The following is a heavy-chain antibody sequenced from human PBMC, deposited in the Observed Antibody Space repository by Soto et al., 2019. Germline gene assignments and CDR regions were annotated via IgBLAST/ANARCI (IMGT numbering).Heavy chain of an antibody. V-gene: IGHV6-1*01. CDR2: TYYRSKWYF. CDR3: AIGAHGMEVAYFDS. J-gene: IGHJ4*02. CDR1: GDSISRNTAA. Sequence: SQTLSLTCVISGDSISRNTAAWNWIRRSPSRGLEWLGRTYYRSKWYFDYAVSLKSRITINLDTSRNQVSLQLSSVTPEDTAVSYRAIGAHGMEVAYFDSCGKGTMGTVPS. D-gene: IGHD6-19*01.